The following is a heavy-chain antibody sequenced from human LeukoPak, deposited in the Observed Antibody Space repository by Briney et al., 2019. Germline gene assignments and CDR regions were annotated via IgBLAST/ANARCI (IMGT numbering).Heavy chain of an antibody. CDR1: GGSIGSYY. J-gene: IGHJ4*02. Sequence: SETLSLTCTVSGGSIGSYYWSWIRQPPGKGLEWIGHIYSSGSTDYNPSLRSRVTISVDTSKNQFSLRLSSVTAADTAVYYCARDRSDGSGYYGYYFDYWGQGTLVSVSS. CDR3: ARDRSDGSGYYGYYFDY. CDR2: IYSSGST. D-gene: IGHD3-22*01. V-gene: IGHV4-59*01.